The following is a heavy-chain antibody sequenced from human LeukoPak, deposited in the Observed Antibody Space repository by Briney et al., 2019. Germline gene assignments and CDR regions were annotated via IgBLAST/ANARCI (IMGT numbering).Heavy chain of an antibody. J-gene: IGHJ4*02. CDR2: IYYSGST. V-gene: IGHV4-59*01. D-gene: IGHD6-19*01. Sequence: SETLSLTCTVSGGSISSYYWSWIRQPPGKGLEWIGYIYYSGSTNYNPSLKSRVIISVDTSKNQFSLKLSSVTAADTAVYYCARVHSSGWYGGHYFDYWGQGTLVTVSS. CDR3: ARVHSSGWYGGHYFDY. CDR1: GGSISSYY.